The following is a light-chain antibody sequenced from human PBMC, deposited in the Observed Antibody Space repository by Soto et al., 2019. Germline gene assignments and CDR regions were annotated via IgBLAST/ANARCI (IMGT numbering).Light chain of an antibody. CDR1: QSINRH. V-gene: IGKV3-11*01. J-gene: IGKJ4*01. CDR2: DAS. CDR3: QQRSNWPPVT. Sequence: EMLCAPSPAPPSLSPGGRAPLPCRASQSINRHLAWYRQKPGQAPRLLIYDASNRATGIPARFSGSGSGTDFTLTISSLEPEDFGVYYCQQRSNWPPVTFGGGTKVDIK.